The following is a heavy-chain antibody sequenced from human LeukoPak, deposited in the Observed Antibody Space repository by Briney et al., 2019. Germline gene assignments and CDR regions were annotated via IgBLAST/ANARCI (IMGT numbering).Heavy chain of an antibody. Sequence: SETLSLTCTVSGGSISSGGYYWSWIRQHPGKGLEWIGYIYYSGSTYYNPSLKSRVTISVDTSKNQFSLKLSSVTAADTAVYYCARDRVSGAYDTWGQGTMVTVSS. CDR1: GGSISSGGYY. CDR2: IYYSGST. V-gene: IGHV4-31*03. J-gene: IGHJ3*02. D-gene: IGHD6-6*01. CDR3: ARDRVSGAYDT.